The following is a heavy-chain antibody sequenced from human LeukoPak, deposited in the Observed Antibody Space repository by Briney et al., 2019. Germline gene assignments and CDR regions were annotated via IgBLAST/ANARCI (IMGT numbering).Heavy chain of an antibody. CDR2: ISAYNGNT. V-gene: IGHV1-18*01. Sequence: VASVKVSCKASGYTFTSYGISWVRQAPGQGLEWMGWISAYNGNTNYAQKLQGRVTMTTDTSTSTAYMELRSLRSDDTAVYYCANLSPWWGSWQTYYFDYWGQGTLVTVSS. CDR3: ANLSPWWGSWQTYYFDY. J-gene: IGHJ4*02. D-gene: IGHD6-13*01. CDR1: GYTFTSYG.